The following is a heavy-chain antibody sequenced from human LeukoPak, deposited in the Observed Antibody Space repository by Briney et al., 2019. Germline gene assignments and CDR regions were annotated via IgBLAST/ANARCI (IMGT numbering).Heavy chain of an antibody. Sequence: ASEKVSCKTSGYTFTSYAMNWVRQAPGQELEFMGWINTGTGNPTYAQGFTGRFVFSLDTSVSTAYLQISTLKPEDTAVYYCASFGAHSFDYWGQGTLVTVSS. J-gene: IGHJ4*02. CDR2: INTGTGNP. CDR1: GYTFTSYA. D-gene: IGHD3-10*01. CDR3: ASFGAHSFDY. V-gene: IGHV7-4-1*02.